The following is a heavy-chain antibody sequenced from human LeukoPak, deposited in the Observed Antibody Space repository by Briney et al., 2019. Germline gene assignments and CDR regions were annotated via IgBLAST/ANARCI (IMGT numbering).Heavy chain of an antibody. J-gene: IGHJ3*02. CDR2: ISSSSNYI. CDR3: AKDLGWEPDAFDI. D-gene: IGHD1-26*01. CDR1: GFTFSSYS. Sequence: KTGGSLRLSCAASGFTFSSYSMNWVRQAPGKGLEWVSFISSSSNYIYYADSVKGRFTLSRDNAKNSLYLQMNSLRAEDTAVYYCAKDLGWEPDAFDIWGQGTMVTVSS. V-gene: IGHV3-21*01.